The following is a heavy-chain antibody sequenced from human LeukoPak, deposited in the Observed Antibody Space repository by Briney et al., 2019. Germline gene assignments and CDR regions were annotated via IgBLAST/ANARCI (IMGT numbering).Heavy chain of an antibody. CDR1: GYTFTGYY. CDR3: ARGVVVTAIYGYYGMDV. CDR2: INPNSGGT. V-gene: IGHV1-2*04. J-gene: IGHJ6*02. D-gene: IGHD2-21*02. Sequence: ASVKVSCKASGYTFTGYYMHWVRQAPGQGLEWMGWINPNSGGTTYAQKFQGWVTMTRDTSISTAYMELSRLRSDATAVYYCARGVVVTAIYGYYGMDVWGQGTTVTVSS.